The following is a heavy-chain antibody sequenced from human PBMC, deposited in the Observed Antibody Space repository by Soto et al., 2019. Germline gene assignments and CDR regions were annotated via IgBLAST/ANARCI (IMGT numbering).Heavy chain of an antibody. CDR1: GGSISSSSYY. J-gene: IGHJ6*02. CDR3: ACGRGAAPFYYYYYGMDV. D-gene: IGHD1-26*01. V-gene: IGHV4-39*01. Sequence: PSETLSLTCTVSGGSISSSSYYWGWIRQPPGKGLEWIGSIYYSGSTYYNPSLKSRVTISVDTSKNQFSLKLSSVTAADTAVYYCACGRGAAPFYYYYYGMDVWGQGTTVTVSS. CDR2: IYYSGST.